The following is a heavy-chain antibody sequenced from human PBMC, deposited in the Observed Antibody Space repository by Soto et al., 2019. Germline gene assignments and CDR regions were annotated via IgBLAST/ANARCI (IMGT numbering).Heavy chain of an antibody. Sequence: EVQLVESGGALVQPGRSLRLSCAASGFNFEDFAMHWVRQAPGKGLEWVSGITSNSVSIAYADSVKGRFAISRDNARKSLYLQMDSLTPEDTAFYYCAKDGDSTTWNYFEPWGQGTLVTVSS. CDR2: ITSNSVSI. CDR1: GFNFEDFA. J-gene: IGHJ5*02. CDR3: AKDGDSTTWNYFEP. V-gene: IGHV3-9*01. D-gene: IGHD1-7*01.